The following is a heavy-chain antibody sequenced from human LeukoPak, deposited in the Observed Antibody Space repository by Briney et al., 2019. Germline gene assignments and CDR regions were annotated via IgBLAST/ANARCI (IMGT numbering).Heavy chain of an antibody. V-gene: IGHV4-59*01. CDR2: MYYTGST. Sequence: SETLSLTCSVSGGSISSYFWSWIRQPPGKGLEWIGSMYYTGSTNYNPSLKSRVTISVDTSKNQFSLKLSSVTAADTAVYYCAREREGDFDYWGQGTLVTVSS. J-gene: IGHJ4*02. D-gene: IGHD5-24*01. CDR3: AREREGDFDY. CDR1: GGSISSYF.